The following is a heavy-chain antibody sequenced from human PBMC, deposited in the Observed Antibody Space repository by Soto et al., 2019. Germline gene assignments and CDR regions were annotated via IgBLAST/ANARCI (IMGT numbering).Heavy chain of an antibody. CDR2: IIPIFGTA. Sequence: ASVKVSCKASGGTFSSYAISWVRQAPGQGLEWMGGIIPIFGTANYAQKFQGRVTITADESTSTAYMELSSLRSEDTAVYYCAEESSGSNYYYYYGMDVWGQGTTVTVSS. J-gene: IGHJ6*02. D-gene: IGHD3-10*01. V-gene: IGHV1-69*13. CDR3: AEESSGSNYYYYYGMDV. CDR1: GGTFSSYA.